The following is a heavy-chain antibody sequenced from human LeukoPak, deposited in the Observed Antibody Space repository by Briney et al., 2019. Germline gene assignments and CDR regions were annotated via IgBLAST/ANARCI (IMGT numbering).Heavy chain of an antibody. Sequence: ASVKVSCTASGCTFSSYAISWVRQAPGQGLEWMGRIKPIFGAENYAHNFQGRVTITRDDSTNTAYLELSSLRSEDTAVYYCARAWDACMAARYCWFDPWGQGTLVTDSS. D-gene: IGHD6-6*01. CDR2: IKPIFGAE. V-gene: IGHV1-69*05. CDR3: ARAWDACMAARYCWFDP. CDR1: GCTFSSYA. J-gene: IGHJ5*02.